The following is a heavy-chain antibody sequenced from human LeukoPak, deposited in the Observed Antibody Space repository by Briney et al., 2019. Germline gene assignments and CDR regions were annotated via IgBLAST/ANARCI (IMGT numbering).Heavy chain of an antibody. CDR3: ARLGSPIYYYYIDV. V-gene: IGHV1-18*01. J-gene: IGHJ6*03. CDR2: ITTYNGKT. CDR1: GYTFTSHG. D-gene: IGHD1-26*01. Sequence: ASVTVSCKASGYTFTSHGISWVRQAPGQGLEWMGWITTYNGKTNYAQKLQGRVTMTTDTSTSTAYMELRSLRSDDTAVYYCARLGSPIYYYYIDVWGKGATVTVSS.